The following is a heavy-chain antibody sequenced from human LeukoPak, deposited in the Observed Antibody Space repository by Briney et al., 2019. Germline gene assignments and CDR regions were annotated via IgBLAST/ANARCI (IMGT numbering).Heavy chain of an antibody. J-gene: IGHJ4*02. Sequence: SETLSLTCTVSGGSISSSSYYWGWIRQPPGKGLEWIGSIYYSGSTYYNPSLKSRVTISVDTSKNQFSLKLSSVTAADTAVYYCARDPHGDYWGQGTLVTVSS. D-gene: IGHD7-27*01. CDR3: ARDPHGDY. CDR1: GGSISSSSYY. V-gene: IGHV4-39*07. CDR2: IYYSGST.